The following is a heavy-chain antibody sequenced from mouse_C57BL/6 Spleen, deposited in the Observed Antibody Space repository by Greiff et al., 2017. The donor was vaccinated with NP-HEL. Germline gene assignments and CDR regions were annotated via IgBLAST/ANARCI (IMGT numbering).Heavy chain of an antibody. D-gene: IGHD2-3*01. CDR2: FYPGSGSI. J-gene: IGHJ3*01. V-gene: IGHV1-62-2*01. CDR1: GYTFTEYT. CDR3: ARHEDRDDGYYPAWFAY. Sequence: QVQLQQSGAELVKPGASVKLSCKASGYTFTEYTIHWVKQRSGQGLEWIGWFYPGSGSIKYNEKFKDKATLTAYKSSSTVYMELSRLTSEDSAVYFCARHEDRDDGYYPAWFAYWGQGTLVTVSA.